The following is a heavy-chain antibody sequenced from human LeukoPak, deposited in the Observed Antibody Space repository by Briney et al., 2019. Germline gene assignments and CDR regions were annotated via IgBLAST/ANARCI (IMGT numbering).Heavy chain of an antibody. CDR2: INAGNGNT. J-gene: IGHJ4*02. Sequence: GASVKVSCKASGYTFTSYAMHWVRQAPGQRLEWMGWINAGNGNTKYSQKFQGRVTITRDTSASTAYMELSSLRSEDTAVYYCARDPEDRIAVAFSLDYWGQGTLVTVSS. D-gene: IGHD6-19*01. CDR1: GYTFTSYA. V-gene: IGHV1-3*01. CDR3: ARDPEDRIAVAFSLDY.